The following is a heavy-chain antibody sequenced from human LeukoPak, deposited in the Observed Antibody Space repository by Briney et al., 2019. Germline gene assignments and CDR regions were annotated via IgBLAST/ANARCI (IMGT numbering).Heavy chain of an antibody. V-gene: IGHV6-1*01. CDR1: GDSVSSNSAA. Sequence: SQTPSLTCAISGDSVSSNSAAWNWVRQSPSRGLEWLGRTYYRSKWYNDSAVSVKSRITINPDTSKNQFSLKLSSVTAADTAVYFCARNVRGGSTYLDYWGQGNLVTVSS. CDR2: TYYRSKWYN. CDR3: ARNVRGGSTYLDY. J-gene: IGHJ4*02. D-gene: IGHD3-16*01.